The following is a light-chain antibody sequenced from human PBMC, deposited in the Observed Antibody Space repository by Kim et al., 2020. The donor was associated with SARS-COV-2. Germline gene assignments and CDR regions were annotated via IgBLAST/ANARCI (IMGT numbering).Light chain of an antibody. CDR1: SGHSSYS. CDR2: LNSDGSH. Sequence: ASVKLTCTLSSGHSSYSIAWHQQQPEKGPRYLMKLNSDGSHSKGDGIPDRFSGSSSGAERHLTISSLQSDDEADYYCQTWGTGTVVFGGGTKLTVL. CDR3: QTWGTGTVV. V-gene: IGLV4-69*01. J-gene: IGLJ2*01.